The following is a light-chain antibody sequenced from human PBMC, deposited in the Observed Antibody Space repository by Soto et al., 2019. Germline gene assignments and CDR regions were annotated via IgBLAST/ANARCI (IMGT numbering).Light chain of an antibody. CDR1: QSISSW. V-gene: IGKV1-5*01. CDR2: DAS. Sequence: DIQMTQSPSTLSASVGDRVTITCRASQSISSWLAWYQQKPEKAPKLLIYDASSLESGVPSRFSGSGSGTGFTLTISSLQPDGFATYYCQQYNSYSWTFGQGTKVDIK. CDR3: QQYNSYSWT. J-gene: IGKJ1*01.